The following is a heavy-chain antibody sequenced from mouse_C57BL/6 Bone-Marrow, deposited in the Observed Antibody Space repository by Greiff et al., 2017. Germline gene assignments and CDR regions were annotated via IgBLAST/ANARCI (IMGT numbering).Heavy chain of an antibody. V-gene: IGHV1-80*01. Sequence: VQLQQSGAELVKPGASVKISCKASCYAFSSYWMNWVKQRPGKGLEWIGQIYPGDGDTNYNGKFKGKATLTADKSSSTAYMQLSSLSSEDSAVYFCARRGRWLLFDYWGQGTTLTVSS. J-gene: IGHJ2*01. CDR1: CYAFSSYW. D-gene: IGHD2-3*01. CDR2: IYPGDGDT. CDR3: ARRGRWLLFDY.